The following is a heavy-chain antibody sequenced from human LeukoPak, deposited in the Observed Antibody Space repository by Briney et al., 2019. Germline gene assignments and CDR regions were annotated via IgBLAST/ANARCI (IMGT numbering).Heavy chain of an antibody. V-gene: IGHV3-74*01. CDR2: INSDGSST. CDR1: GFTFSSYW. Sequence: GGSLRLSCAASGFTFSSYWMHWVRQAPGKGLVWVSRINSDGSSTSYADSVKGRFTISRDNAKNTLYLQMNSLRAEDTAVYYCAREFYDSSGYYSLNYYYYGMDVWGQGATVTVSS. D-gene: IGHD3-22*01. CDR3: AREFYDSSGYYSLNYYYYGMDV. J-gene: IGHJ6*02.